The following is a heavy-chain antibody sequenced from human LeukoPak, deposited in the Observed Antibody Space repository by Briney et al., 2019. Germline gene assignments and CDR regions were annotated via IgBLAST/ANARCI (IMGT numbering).Heavy chain of an antibody. CDR1: GYTFTGYY. CDR2: INSNNGDT. D-gene: IGHD6-19*01. Sequence: ASVKVSCKASGYTFTGYYLHWVRQAPGQGLEWMGWINSNNGDTKYAQRFQGRVTMTRDTSISTAYMELSRLRSDDTAVYYCARGLGSSGWTDFDYWGQGTLVTVSS. J-gene: IGHJ4*02. CDR3: ARGLGSSGWTDFDY. V-gene: IGHV1-2*02.